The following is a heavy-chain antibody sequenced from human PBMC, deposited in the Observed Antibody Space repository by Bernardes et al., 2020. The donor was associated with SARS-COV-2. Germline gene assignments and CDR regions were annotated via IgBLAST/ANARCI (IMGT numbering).Heavy chain of an antibody. V-gene: IGHV3-30*18. CDR1: GFTFSRYG. CDR3: AKDWAASLSSGWYVPVDF. J-gene: IGHJ4*02. CDR2: ISYDGTKE. Sequence: SLRLSCAASGFTFSRYGMHWVRQAPGKGLEWVALISYDGTKEYYADSVKGRFTISRDDSKNTLYLQMNSLRAEDTAVYYCAKDWAASLSSGWYVPVDFWGQGTLVTVSS. D-gene: IGHD6-19*01.